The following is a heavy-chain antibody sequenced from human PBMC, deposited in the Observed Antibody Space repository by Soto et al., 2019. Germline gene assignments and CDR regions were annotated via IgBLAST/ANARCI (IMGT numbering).Heavy chain of an antibody. CDR3: AREVRIAAAGNDAFDI. J-gene: IGHJ3*02. D-gene: IGHD6-13*01. CDR2: IYYSGST. CDR1: GGSISSGGYY. Sequence: QVQLQESGPGLVKPSQTLSLTCTVSGGSISSGGYYWSWIRQHPGKGLEWIGYIYYSGSTYYNPSLKSRVTISVDTTKNHFSLKLSSVTAADTAVYYCAREVRIAAAGNDAFDIWGQGTMVTVSS. V-gene: IGHV4-31*03.